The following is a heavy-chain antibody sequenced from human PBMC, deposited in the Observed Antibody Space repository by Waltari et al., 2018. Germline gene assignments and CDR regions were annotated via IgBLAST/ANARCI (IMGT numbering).Heavy chain of an antibody. CDR2: SYYSGPT. CDR1: GGSISSSSYY. Sequence: QLQLQESGPGLVKPSETLSLTCTVSGGSISSSSYYWGWIPQPPGTGMEWIGGSYYSGPTYYHPSRKSRVTISLDTSKNQFPLKLSSVTAADTAVYDFARVRWSEEIHFDYCGQGTLVTVSS. J-gene: IGHJ4*02. V-gene: IGHV4-39*07. CDR3: ARVRWSEEIHFDY. D-gene: IGHD3-3*01.